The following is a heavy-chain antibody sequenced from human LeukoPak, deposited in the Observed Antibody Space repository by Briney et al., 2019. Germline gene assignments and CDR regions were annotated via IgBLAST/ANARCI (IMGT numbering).Heavy chain of an antibody. Sequence: GASVNVSCKASGYTFTNYGISWVRQAPGQGLEWMGWISGFGGNTKYAQKFQGRVTITTDTSTSTAYMDLRSLRSDDTAVYFCARDRNRVDDSVGYYPSWFDPWGQGTLVTVSS. D-gene: IGHD3-22*01. J-gene: IGHJ5*02. CDR2: ISGFGGNT. CDR3: ARDRNRVDDSVGYYPSWFDP. CDR1: GYTFTNYG. V-gene: IGHV1-18*01.